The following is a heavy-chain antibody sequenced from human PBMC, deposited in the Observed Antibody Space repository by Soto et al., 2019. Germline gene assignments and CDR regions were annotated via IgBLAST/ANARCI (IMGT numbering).Heavy chain of an antibody. V-gene: IGHV4-61*01. CDR1: GGSVSSGSYY. Sequence: QVQLQESGPGLVKPSETLSLTCTVSGGSVSSGSYYWSWIRQPPGKGLEWIGYIYDSGTTKSNPSLNSRVTISIDTSKNLFSLKLSSVTAADTAVYYCARDGGDCTDGICLLDYWGQGPLVTVSS. D-gene: IGHD2-8*01. J-gene: IGHJ4*02. CDR2: IYDSGTT. CDR3: ARDGGDCTDGICLLDY.